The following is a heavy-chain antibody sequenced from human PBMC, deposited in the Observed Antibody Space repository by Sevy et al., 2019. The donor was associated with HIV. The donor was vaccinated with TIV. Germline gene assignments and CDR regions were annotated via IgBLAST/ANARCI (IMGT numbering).Heavy chain of an antibody. V-gene: IGHV3-7*01. CDR3: ASEGVESRSSGGFDY. CDR2: IKQDGSGK. Sequence: GGSLRLSCAASGFTFSSYWMSWVRQAPGKGLEWVANIKQDGSGKYYVDSVKGRFTISRDNAKNSLYLQMNSLRAEDTAVYYCASEGVESRSSGGFDYWGQGTPVTV. D-gene: IGHD6-6*01. J-gene: IGHJ4*02. CDR1: GFTFSSYW.